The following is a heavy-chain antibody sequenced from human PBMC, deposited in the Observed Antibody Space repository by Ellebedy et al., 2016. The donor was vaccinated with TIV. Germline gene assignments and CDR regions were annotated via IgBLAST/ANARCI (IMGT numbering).Heavy chain of an antibody. J-gene: IGHJ4*02. Sequence: GGSLRLSXAASGFTFSNYWMTWVRQAPGKGLQWVANINKDGSEKNYVDSVKGRFTISRDNAEDSLYLQMNSLRAEDTAVYYCARDGPGGLIAAADYWGQGTLVSVSS. CDR2: INKDGSEK. CDR1: GFTFSNYW. D-gene: IGHD2-15*01. V-gene: IGHV3-7*01. CDR3: ARDGPGGLIAAADY.